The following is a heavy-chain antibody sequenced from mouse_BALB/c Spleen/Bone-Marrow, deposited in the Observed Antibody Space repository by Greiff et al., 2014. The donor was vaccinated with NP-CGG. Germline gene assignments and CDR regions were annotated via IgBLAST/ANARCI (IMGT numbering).Heavy chain of an antibody. V-gene: IGHV3-8*02. CDR1: GDSITSGY. Sequence: EVMLLESGPSLVKPSQTLSLTCSVTGDSITSGYWNWIRKFPGNKLEYMGYISYSGSTYYNPSLKSRISITRDTSKNQYYLQLNAVTTEDTATYYCARPSYDYDLAWFAYWGQGILVTVSA. J-gene: IGHJ3*01. CDR2: ISYSGST. D-gene: IGHD2-4*01. CDR3: ARPSYDYDLAWFAY.